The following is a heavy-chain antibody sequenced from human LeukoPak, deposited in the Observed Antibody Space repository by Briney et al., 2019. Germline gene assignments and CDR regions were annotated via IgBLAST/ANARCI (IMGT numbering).Heavy chain of an antibody. CDR1: GFTFSNCA. CDR3: ARDRAVIRSDYYYYGMDV. V-gene: IGHV3-23*01. J-gene: IGHJ6*02. CDR2: ISGSGSST. D-gene: IGHD3-16*01. Sequence: GGSLRLSRAASGFTFSNCAMSWVRQAPEKGLEWVSGISGSGSSTYYADSVKGRFTISRDNSKNTLYLQMNSLRAEDTAVYYCARDRAVIRSDYYYYGMDVWGQGTTVTVTS.